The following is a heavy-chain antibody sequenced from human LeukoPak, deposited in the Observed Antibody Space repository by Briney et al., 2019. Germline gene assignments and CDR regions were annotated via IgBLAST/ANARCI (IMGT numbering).Heavy chain of an antibody. J-gene: IGHJ4*02. Sequence: GASVKVSCTASGKTFTSYNIHWVRQAPGQGLEWMGIINPSGGSTSFAQKFQGRVTMTRDTSTDTVYMELRSLRYEDTAVYYCAREVTGIAVPHWGQGTLVTVSS. CDR3: AREVTGIAVPH. D-gene: IGHD6-19*01. CDR1: GKTFTSYN. CDR2: INPSGGST. V-gene: IGHV1-46*01.